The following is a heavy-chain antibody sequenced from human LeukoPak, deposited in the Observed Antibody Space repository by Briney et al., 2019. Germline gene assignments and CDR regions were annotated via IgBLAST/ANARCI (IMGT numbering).Heavy chain of an antibody. CDR3: ASVDSYGPPNTGYYYYMDV. D-gene: IGHD5-18*01. Sequence: GASVKVSCKASGYTFTSYAMNWVRQAPGQGLEWMGWINTNTGNPTYAQGFTGRFVFSLDTSVSTAYLQISSLKAEDTAVYYCASVDSYGPPNTGYYYYMDVWGKGTTVTVSS. CDR1: GYTFTSYA. J-gene: IGHJ6*03. CDR2: INTNTGNP. V-gene: IGHV7-4-1*02.